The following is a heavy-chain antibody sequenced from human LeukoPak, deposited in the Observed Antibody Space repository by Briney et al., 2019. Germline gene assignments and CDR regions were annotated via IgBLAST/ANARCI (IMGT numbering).Heavy chain of an antibody. CDR2: MNPNSGNT. D-gene: IGHD3-10*02. CDR1: GYTFTVYV. J-gene: IGHJ4*02. CDR3: ARGNVRSFDY. V-gene: IGHV1-8*01. Sequence: ASVKVSCKTSGYTFTVYVINWVRQAPGKGPEWMGWMNPNSGNTGYAQKFQGRVTMTRNTAITTAYMELSSLTPDDTAVYYCARGNVRSFDYWGQGTLVIASS.